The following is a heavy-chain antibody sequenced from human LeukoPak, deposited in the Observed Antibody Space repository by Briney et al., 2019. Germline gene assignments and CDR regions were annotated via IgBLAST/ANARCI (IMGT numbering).Heavy chain of an antibody. Sequence: PGGSLRLSCAASGFTFSSYSMNWVRQAPGKGLEWVSSISSSSSYIYYADSVKGRFTISRDNAKNSLYLQMNSLRAEDTAVYYCARDKIRYSSGRDAFDIWGQGTMVTVSS. V-gene: IGHV3-21*01. D-gene: IGHD6-19*01. CDR1: GFTFSSYS. CDR3: ARDKIRYSSGRDAFDI. CDR2: ISSSSSYI. J-gene: IGHJ3*02.